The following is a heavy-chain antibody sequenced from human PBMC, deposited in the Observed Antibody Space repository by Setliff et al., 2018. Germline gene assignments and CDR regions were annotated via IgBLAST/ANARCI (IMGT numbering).Heavy chain of an antibody. D-gene: IGHD6-13*01. Sequence: PSETLSLTCAVSGGSISSSNWWNWVRQPPGKGLEWIGEIYHSGSTNYNPSLKSRVTISVDTSKNQFSLKLSSVTAADTAVYYCARGGRISYRPSTSWYILDYWGQGTLVTVSS. CDR1: GGSISSSNW. CDR3: ARGGRISYRPSTSWYILDY. J-gene: IGHJ4*02. V-gene: IGHV4-4*02. CDR2: IYHSGST.